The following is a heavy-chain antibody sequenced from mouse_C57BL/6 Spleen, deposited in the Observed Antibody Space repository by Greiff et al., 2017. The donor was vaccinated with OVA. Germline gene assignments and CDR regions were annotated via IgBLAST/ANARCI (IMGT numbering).Heavy chain of an antibody. Sequence: VQLQQSGAELARPGASVKMSCKASGYTFTSYTMHWVKQRPGQGLEWIGYINPSSGYTKYNQKFKDKATLTADKSSSTAYMQLSSLTSEDSAVYYCARSAQATGYYYAMDYWGQGTSVTVSS. J-gene: IGHJ4*01. CDR2: INPSSGYT. V-gene: IGHV1-4*01. CDR3: ARSAQATGYYYAMDY. D-gene: IGHD3-2*02. CDR1: GYTFTSYT.